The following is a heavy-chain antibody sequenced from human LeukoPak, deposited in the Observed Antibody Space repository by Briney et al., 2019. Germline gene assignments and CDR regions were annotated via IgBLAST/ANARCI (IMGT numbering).Heavy chain of an antibody. CDR1: GYSISGAYY. CDR2: VYHTWST. D-gene: IGHD6-13*01. V-gene: IGHV4-38-2*01. CDR3: ARAAAGSRYYFDY. Sequence: SETLSLTCAVSGYSISGAYYWGWIRQPPGKGLEWIGSVYHTWSTYYNPSLKSRDTMSVDTSTNQFSLKLTSVTAADTAIYYCARAAAGSRYYFDYWGQGTLVSVYS. J-gene: IGHJ4*02.